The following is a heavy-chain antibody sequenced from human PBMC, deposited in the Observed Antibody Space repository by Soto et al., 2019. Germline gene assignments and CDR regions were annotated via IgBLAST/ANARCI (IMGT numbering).Heavy chain of an antibody. CDR2: IYYSGST. D-gene: IGHD1-26*01. J-gene: IGHJ6*02. V-gene: IGHV4-61*01. CDR1: GDSVGNGPYY. CDR3: ARVGTSCHSGGCYYYYGLGL. Sequence: QVRLQESGPGLVKPSETLSLSCLVSGDSVGNGPYYWSWIRQPPGKGLEWIGYIYYSGSTNLNPSLESRVNISIDTSKNQFSLKLRSVTAADAAVYFCARVGTSCHSGGCYYYYGLGLWGQGTTGAISS.